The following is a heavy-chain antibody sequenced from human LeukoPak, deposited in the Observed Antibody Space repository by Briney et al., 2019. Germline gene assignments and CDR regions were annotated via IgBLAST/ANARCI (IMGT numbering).Heavy chain of an antibody. CDR1: GYTFTGYY. CDR3: ARPDYYDSSGFDY. D-gene: IGHD3-22*01. CDR2: INPNSGGT. Sequence: ASVKVSCKASGYTFTGYYMHWVRQAPGQGLEWMGWINPNSGGTNYAQKFQGRVTMTRDTSISTAYVELSRLRSDDTAVYYCARPDYYDSSGFDYWGQGTLVTVSS. J-gene: IGHJ4*02. V-gene: IGHV1-2*02.